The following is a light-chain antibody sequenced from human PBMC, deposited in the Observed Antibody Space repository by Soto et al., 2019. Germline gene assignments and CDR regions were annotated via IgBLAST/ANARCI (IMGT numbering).Light chain of an antibody. Sequence: SYELTQPPAVSVAPGQTAMIPCGGSHIGGKSVHWYRQRPDQAPVLVLYADRDRPSGIPERSSGSNSGDTATLTISRVEGGDEADYYCQVWDRSSDVVFGGGTK. CDR2: ADR. CDR1: HIGGKS. J-gene: IGLJ2*01. CDR3: QVWDRSSDVV. V-gene: IGLV3-21*02.